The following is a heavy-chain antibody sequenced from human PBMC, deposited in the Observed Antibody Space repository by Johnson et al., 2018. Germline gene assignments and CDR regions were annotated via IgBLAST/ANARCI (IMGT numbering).Heavy chain of an antibody. D-gene: IGHD6-25*01. CDR3: AKDRGSQAADDLDAFDI. Sequence: QVQLQESGGGVVQPGRSLRLSCAASGFSFSTYGMHWVRQAPGKGLEWVAGISYDGNKTYDADSVKGRFTISRDNFRNTLYLQMNSLIPEDKAMYHCAKDRGSQAADDLDAFDIWGLGTVVTLSS. CDR2: ISYDGNKT. V-gene: IGHV3-30*18. CDR1: GFSFSTYG. J-gene: IGHJ3*02.